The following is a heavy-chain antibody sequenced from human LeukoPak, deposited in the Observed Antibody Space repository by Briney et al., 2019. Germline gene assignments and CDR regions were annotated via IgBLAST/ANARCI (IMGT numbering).Heavy chain of an antibody. V-gene: IGHV1-46*01. CDR1: GYTFTSHF. J-gene: IGHJ4*02. Sequence: ASVKVSCKASGYTFTSHFMHWVRQAPGQGLEWMGIINPRGGSTSYTQKFQGRVTMTRDTSISTAYMELSRLRSDDTAVYYCARDDLRVSNWGQGTLVTVSS. D-gene: IGHD2-21*02. CDR3: ARDDLRVSN. CDR2: INPRGGST.